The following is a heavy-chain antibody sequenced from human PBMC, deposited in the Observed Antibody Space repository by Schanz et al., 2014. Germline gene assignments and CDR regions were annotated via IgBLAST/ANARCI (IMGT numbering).Heavy chain of an antibody. J-gene: IGHJ4*02. CDR1: GFTFRSYG. CDR2: VSRSTPDI. CDR3: ARGGPAYYFDD. V-gene: IGHV3-48*01. Sequence: VQLVESGGGVVQPGRSLRLSCAASGFTFRSYGMHWVRQAPGKGLEWVSYVSRSTPDIYYADSVKGRFTMSRDNAKNSVFLQMNSLRAEDTAVYYCARGGPAYYFDDWGQGTLVTVSS.